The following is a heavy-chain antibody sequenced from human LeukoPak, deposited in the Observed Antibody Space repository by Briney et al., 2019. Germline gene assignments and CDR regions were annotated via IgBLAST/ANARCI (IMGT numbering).Heavy chain of an antibody. Sequence: GGSLRLSCAASGFTFSSYSMNWVRQAPGKGLEWVSSISSSSSYIYYADSVKGRFTISRDNAKNSLYLQMNSLRAEDTAVYYCARGILTGYYYNWFDPWGQGTLVTVSS. V-gene: IGHV3-21*01. CDR2: ISSSSSYI. CDR1: GFTFSSYS. D-gene: IGHD3-9*01. CDR3: ARGILTGYYYNWFDP. J-gene: IGHJ5*02.